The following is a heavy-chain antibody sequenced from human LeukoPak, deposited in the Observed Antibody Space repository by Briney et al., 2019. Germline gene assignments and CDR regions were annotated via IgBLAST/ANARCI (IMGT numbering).Heavy chain of an antibody. CDR1: GFTFSSYA. J-gene: IGHJ4*02. CDR3: ASRYYYDSSGPIDY. Sequence: GGSLRLSCAASGFTFSSYAMSWVRQAPGKGLEWVSGISGSGGTTYYTDSVKGRFTISRDNSKNTLYLQVNSLRAEDTAVYYCASRYYYDSSGPIDYWGQGTLVTVSS. D-gene: IGHD3-22*01. V-gene: IGHV3-23*01. CDR2: ISGSGGTT.